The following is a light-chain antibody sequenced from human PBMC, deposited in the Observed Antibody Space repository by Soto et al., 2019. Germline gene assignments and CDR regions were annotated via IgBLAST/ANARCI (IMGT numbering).Light chain of an antibody. CDR2: GTS. CDR1: TGPVTSDYY. J-gene: IGLJ3*02. Sequence: VVTQEPSLTVSPGGTVTLTCASSTGPVTSDYYPNWFQQKPGQAPRALIYGTSNRHSWTPARFSGSLLGGKAALTLSGVQSEDEAEYYCLLFYGGAHRVFGGGTKLTVL. CDR3: LLFYGGAHRV. V-gene: IGLV7-43*01.